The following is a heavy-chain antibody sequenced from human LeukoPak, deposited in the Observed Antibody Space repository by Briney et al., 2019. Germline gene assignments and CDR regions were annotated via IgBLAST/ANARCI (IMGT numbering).Heavy chain of an antibody. V-gene: IGHV1-18*04. CDR1: GYTLTDYF. J-gene: IGHJ4*02. D-gene: IGHD6-13*01. Sequence: GASVKVSCKASGYTLTDYFMHWVRQAPGQGLEWMGWISAYNGDTNYAQKFQGRVTMTTDTSTSTAYMELRSLRSDDTAVYYCARDSRSSWSSVTWGQGTLVTVSS. CDR2: ISAYNGDT. CDR3: ARDSRSSWSSVT.